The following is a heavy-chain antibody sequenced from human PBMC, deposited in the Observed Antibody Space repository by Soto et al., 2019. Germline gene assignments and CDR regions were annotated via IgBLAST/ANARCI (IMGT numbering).Heavy chain of an antibody. D-gene: IGHD1-26*01. J-gene: IGHJ6*02. V-gene: IGHV1-69*02. CDR3: ARSNGTYHDYYYCPGMDV. CDR1: GGTFSSSS. Sequence: QVQLVQSGAEVKKPGSSVKVSCKASGGTFSSSSISWVRQAPGQGLEWMGRIIPILGIANHAQKFQGRVTITADKSTDTASMDLSSLRSEETAVYYCARSNGTYHDYYYCPGMDVWGQGTTVTVSS. CDR2: IIPILGIA.